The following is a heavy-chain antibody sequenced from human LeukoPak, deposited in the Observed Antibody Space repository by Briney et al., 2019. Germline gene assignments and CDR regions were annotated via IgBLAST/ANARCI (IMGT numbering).Heavy chain of an antibody. CDR3: ARAPRRFRGIIITPLYYFDY. CDR1: GFTFSKHA. Sequence: GGSLRLSCAAAGFTFSKHAISWVRQAPGKWRGWVSSIIASGENTYSADSVKGRFTISSDNSTNTLSLQMNSLRAEDTAVYYCARAPRRFRGIIITPLYYFDYWGQGTLVTVSS. CDR2: IIASGENT. V-gene: IGHV3-23*01. J-gene: IGHJ4*02. D-gene: IGHD3-10*01.